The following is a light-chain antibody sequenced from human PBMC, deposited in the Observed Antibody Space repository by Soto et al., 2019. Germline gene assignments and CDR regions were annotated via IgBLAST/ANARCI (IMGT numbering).Light chain of an antibody. CDR1: QSVSSN. Sequence: EIVMTQSPGTLSVSPGERATLSCRASQSVSSNLAWYQQKPGQAPRLLIYDASTRAPGVPARFSGSGSGTEFTLTISSLQSEDFAVYYCQQYNNWPPKFTFGQGTKLEIK. V-gene: IGKV3-15*01. CDR3: QQYNNWPPKFT. J-gene: IGKJ2*01. CDR2: DAS.